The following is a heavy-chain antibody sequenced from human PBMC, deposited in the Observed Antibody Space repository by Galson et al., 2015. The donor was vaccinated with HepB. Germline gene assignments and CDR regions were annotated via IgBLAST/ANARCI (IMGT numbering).Heavy chain of an antibody. J-gene: IGHJ6*02. D-gene: IGHD6-13*01. V-gene: IGHV3-23*01. Sequence: SLRLSCAASGLTFSTYAMTRARQAPGQGLEWVSGISDSGDNTHHADSVKGRFTISRDNSKNPPFPQMTSLRVEDTAVYYCTECGAAAGEPVLGYGMDVWGQGTTVTVSS. CDR3: TECGAAAGEPVLGYGMDV. CDR2: ISDSGDNT. CDR1: GLTFSTYA.